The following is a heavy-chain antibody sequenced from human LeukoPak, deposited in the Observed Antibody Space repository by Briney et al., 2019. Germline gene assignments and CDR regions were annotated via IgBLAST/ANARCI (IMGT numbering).Heavy chain of an antibody. CDR2: IREDGTEK. D-gene: IGHD5-18*01. CDR1: GFTFRGAW. V-gene: IGHV3-7*01. J-gene: IGHJ4*02. CDR3: ARAITNYGYIFDY. Sequence: GGSLRLSCTASGFTFRGAWMTWVRQAPGKGLEWVANIREDGTEKNSVDSVKGRFTISRDNPKNSLYRQMNSLRAENTAVYYCARAITNYGYIFDYWGQGTLVTVSS.